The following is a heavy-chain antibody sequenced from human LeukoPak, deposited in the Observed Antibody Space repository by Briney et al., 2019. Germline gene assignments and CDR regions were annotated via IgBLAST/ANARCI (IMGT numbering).Heavy chain of an antibody. D-gene: IGHD5-18*01. V-gene: IGHV3-74*01. CDR3: ARDYGYGYANNWFDP. CDR1: GFTFSSYW. CDR2: INSVGSST. Sequence: GGSLRLSCAASGFTFSSYWMHWVRQAPGKGLVWVSGINSVGSSTSYADSVKGRFTISRDNAKNTLYLQMNSLRAEDTAVYYCARDYGYGYANNWFDPWGQGTLVTVSS. J-gene: IGHJ5*02.